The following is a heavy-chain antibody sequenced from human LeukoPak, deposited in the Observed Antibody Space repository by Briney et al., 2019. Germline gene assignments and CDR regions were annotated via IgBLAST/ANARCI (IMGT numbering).Heavy chain of an antibody. V-gene: IGHV4-34*01. Sequence: PSETLSLTCAVYGGSFSGYYWSWIRQPPGKGLEWIGEINHSGSTNYNPSLKSRVTISVDTSKNQFSLKLSSVTAADTAVYYCARRQGLRFLEWLHKYFDYWGQGTLVTVSS. CDR3: ARRQGLRFLEWLHKYFDY. D-gene: IGHD3-3*01. CDR2: INHSGST. CDR1: GGSFSGYY. J-gene: IGHJ4*02.